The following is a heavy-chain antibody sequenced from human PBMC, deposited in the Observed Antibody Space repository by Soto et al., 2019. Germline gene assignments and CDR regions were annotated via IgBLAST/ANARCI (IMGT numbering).Heavy chain of an antibody. Sequence: ASVKVSCKASGYTFTSYGISWVRQAPGQGLEWMGWISAYNGNTNYAQKLQGRVTMTTDTSTSTAYMELRSLRSDDTAVYYCAIDWGYCNSTSCYWWSDPWGQGTLVTVSS. CDR2: ISAYNGNT. V-gene: IGHV1-18*01. J-gene: IGHJ5*02. D-gene: IGHD2-2*01. CDR1: GYTFTSYG. CDR3: AIDWGYCNSTSCYWWSDP.